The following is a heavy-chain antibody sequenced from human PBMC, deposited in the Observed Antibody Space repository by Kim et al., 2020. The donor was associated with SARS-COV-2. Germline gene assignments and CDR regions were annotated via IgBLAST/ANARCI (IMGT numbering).Heavy chain of an antibody. CDR1: GFTFSDYY. D-gene: IGHD6-13*01. CDR2: ISSSGSTI. V-gene: IGHV3-11*01. Sequence: GGSLRLSCAASGFTFSDYYMSWIRQAPGRGLEWVSYISSSGSTIYYADSVKGRFTISRDNAKNSLYLQMNSLRAEDTAVYYCARDSGIAAGYYYYGMDVWGQGTTVTVSS. CDR3: ARDSGIAAGYYYYGMDV. J-gene: IGHJ6*02.